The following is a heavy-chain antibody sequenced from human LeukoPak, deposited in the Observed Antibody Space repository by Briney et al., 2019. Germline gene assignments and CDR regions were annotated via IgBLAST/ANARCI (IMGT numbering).Heavy chain of an antibody. CDR2: ITTDGSYT. CDR1: VFTFSKYW. J-gene: IGHJ6*02. CDR3: ARPQEGGTTRSHGRDV. V-gene: IGHV3-74*01. D-gene: IGHD2-2*01. Sequence: GGALRLSCAPSVFTFSKYWTHWVPQAPGKGVVWVSHITTDGSYTTYADSVRGRFTVSRDNAKNTQYLQINSLRVEDTATYYCARPQEGGTTRSHGRDVWGEGTRVTVP.